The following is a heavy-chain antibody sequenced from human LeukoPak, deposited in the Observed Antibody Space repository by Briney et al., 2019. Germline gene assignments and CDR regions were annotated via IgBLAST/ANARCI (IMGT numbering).Heavy chain of an antibody. CDR2: IKYDGSEK. V-gene: IGHV3-7*01. J-gene: IGHJ4*02. D-gene: IGHD3-22*01. CDR3: ASNYYDSSGLDY. Sequence: GGSLRLSCAASGFTFSSFWMSWVRQAPGKGLEWVANIKYDGSEKYYVDSVKGRFTISRDNAKNSLYLQMNSLRAEDTAMYYCASNYYDSSGLDYWGQGTLVTVSS. CDR1: GFTFSSFW.